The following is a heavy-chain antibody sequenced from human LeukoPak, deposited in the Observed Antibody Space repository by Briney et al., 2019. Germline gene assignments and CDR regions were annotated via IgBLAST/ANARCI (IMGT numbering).Heavy chain of an antibody. V-gene: IGHV4-59*01. CDR2: IYYSGST. CDR3: ARDRGGVTTVDY. Sequence: SETLSLTCTVSGGSISSYYWSWIRQPPGKGLEWIGYIYYSGSTNYNPSLKSRVTISVDTSKNQFSLKLSSVTAADTAVYYCARDRGGVTTVDYWGQGTLVTVSS. CDR1: GGSISSYY. D-gene: IGHD4-17*01. J-gene: IGHJ4*02.